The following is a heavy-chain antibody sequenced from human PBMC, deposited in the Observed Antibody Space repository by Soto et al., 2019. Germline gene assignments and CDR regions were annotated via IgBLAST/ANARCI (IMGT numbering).Heavy chain of an antibody. CDR2: IIPIFGTA. CDR1: GGTFSSYA. Sequence: QVQLVQSGAEVKKPGSSVKVSCKASGGTFSSYAISWVRQAPGQGLEWMGGIIPIFGTANYPQKFQGRVTITADESTSPAYMHLSSLRSEDTAVYYCARDMGDPTHLRYFVHAAFDIWGQGTMVTVSS. CDR3: ARDMGDPTHLRYFVHAAFDI. V-gene: IGHV1-69*12. J-gene: IGHJ3*02. D-gene: IGHD3-9*01.